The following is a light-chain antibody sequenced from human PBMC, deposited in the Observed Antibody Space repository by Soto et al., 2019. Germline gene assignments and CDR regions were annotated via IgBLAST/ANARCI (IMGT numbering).Light chain of an antibody. V-gene: IGKV3-20*01. CDR3: QQYGSVPLT. J-gene: IGKJ4*01. CDR2: GAS. Sequence: EIVLTQSPGTLSLSPGERATLSCRASESVSTSYRLLIYGASSRATGIPDRFSGSGSGADFALTISRLEPEDFAVYYCQQYGSVPLTFGGGTKVEIK. CDR1: ESVSTSY.